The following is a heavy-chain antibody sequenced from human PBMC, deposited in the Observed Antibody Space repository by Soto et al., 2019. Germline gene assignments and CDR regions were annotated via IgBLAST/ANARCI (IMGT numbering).Heavy chain of an antibody. J-gene: IGHJ4*02. Sequence: QVQLVQSGAEVKKPGASVKVSCKASGYTFASYAISWMRQAPGQGLEWMGWISAYNGNANYAQKIQGRVTITKDTSTSTAYMELRSLGSDDTAVYYCARDPPPPDYWGQGTLVTVSS. CDR2: ISAYNGNA. CDR1: GYTFASYA. V-gene: IGHV1-18*01. CDR3: ARDPPPPDY.